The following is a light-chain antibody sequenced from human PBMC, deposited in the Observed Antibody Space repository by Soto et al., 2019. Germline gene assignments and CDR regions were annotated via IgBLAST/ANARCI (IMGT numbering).Light chain of an antibody. CDR3: QQYNSYSPGFT. CDR2: KAS. Sequence: DIQMTQSPSTLSASVGDRVTITCRASQSISSWLAWYQQKPGKAPKLLIYKASSLESGVPSRFSGSGAGTEFTLTISSLQPDDFAPYYCQQYNSYSPGFTFGGGTKVEIK. CDR1: QSISSW. V-gene: IGKV1-5*03. J-gene: IGKJ4*01.